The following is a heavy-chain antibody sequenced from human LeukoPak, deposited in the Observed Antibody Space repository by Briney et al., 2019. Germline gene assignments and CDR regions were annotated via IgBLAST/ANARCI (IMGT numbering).Heavy chain of an antibody. CDR1: GGTLSSYA. D-gene: IGHD3-9*01. V-gene: IGHV1-69*13. CDR2: IIPIVGTA. Sequence: SAKVSCKASGGTLSSYATSWVRHAPGQGLEWMGGIIPIVGTANYAQTFQGRVTITADESTSTAYMELSSVRSEDTAVYYCARPSYDILTGYYRSWFDPWGEGTLVTVSS. J-gene: IGHJ5*02. CDR3: ARPSYDILTGYYRSWFDP.